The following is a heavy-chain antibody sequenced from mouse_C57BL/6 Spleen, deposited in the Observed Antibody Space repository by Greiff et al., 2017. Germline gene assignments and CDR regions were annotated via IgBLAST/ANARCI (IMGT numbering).Heavy chain of an antibody. CDR3: ARGGYYSNYGFDY. J-gene: IGHJ2*01. CDR1: GYAFSSYW. Sequence: QVHVKQSGAELVKPGASVKISCKASGYAFSSYWMNWVKQRPGKGLEWIGQIYPGDGDTNYNGKFKGKATLTADKSSSTAYMQLSSLTSEDSAVYFCARGGYYSNYGFDYWGQGTTLTVSS. D-gene: IGHD2-5*01. CDR2: IYPGDGDT. V-gene: IGHV1-80*01.